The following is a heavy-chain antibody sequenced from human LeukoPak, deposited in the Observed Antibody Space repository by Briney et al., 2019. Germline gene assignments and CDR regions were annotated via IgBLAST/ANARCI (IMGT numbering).Heavy chain of an antibody. D-gene: IGHD3-22*01. V-gene: IGHV3-48*01. CDR1: GFTFSSYS. CDR3: ARDPGPYYYDSSGYYYFDY. Sequence: GGSLRLSCAASGFTFSSYSMNWVRRAPGKGLEWVSYISSSSSTIYYADSVKGRFTISRDNAKNSLYLQMNSLRAEDTAVYYCARDPGPYYYDSSGYYYFDYWGQGTLVTVSS. CDR2: ISSSSSTI. J-gene: IGHJ4*02.